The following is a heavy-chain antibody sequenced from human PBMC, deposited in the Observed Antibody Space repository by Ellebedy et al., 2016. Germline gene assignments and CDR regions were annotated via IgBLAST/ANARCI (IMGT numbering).Heavy chain of an antibody. V-gene: IGHV1-2*02. CDR2: INFNNGGT. D-gene: IGHD2-21*02. Sequence: ASVKVSXKASGYTFTGYYLHWVRQTPGQGLEWMGWINFNNGGTNYAQNFQGRVTFTRDTSISTAYMELSRLTSDDTAVYYCARTTWGYGVTAISFYYWGQGTLVTVSS. J-gene: IGHJ4*02. CDR3: ARTTWGYGVTAISFYY. CDR1: GYTFTGYY.